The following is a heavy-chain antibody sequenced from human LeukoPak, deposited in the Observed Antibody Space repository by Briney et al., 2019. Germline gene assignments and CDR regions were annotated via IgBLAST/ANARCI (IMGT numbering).Heavy chain of an antibody. D-gene: IGHD6-19*01. CDR1: GFSLSGYW. Sequence: GGSLRLFCAASGFSLSGYWMHWVRQAPGQGLVWVSRINSDGSSTTYADSVKGRFTISRDNAKNTLYLQMNSLRAEDTAVYCCTRGLSPDHWGQGTLVTVSS. CDR3: TRGLSPDH. CDR2: INSDGSST. J-gene: IGHJ4*02. V-gene: IGHV3-74*01.